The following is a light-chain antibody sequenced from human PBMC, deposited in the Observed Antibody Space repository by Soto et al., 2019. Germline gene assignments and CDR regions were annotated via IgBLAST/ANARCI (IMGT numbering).Light chain of an antibody. CDR1: QTISSW. CDR3: LQHNSYPVT. V-gene: IGKV1-5*01. J-gene: IGKJ1*01. CDR2: AAS. Sequence: DIQMTQSPSTLSGSVGDRFTITCRASQTISSWLAWYQQKPGKAPKRLIYAASSLQSGVPSRFSGSGSGTEFTLTISSLQPEDFATYYCLQHNSYPVTFGQGTKVDIK.